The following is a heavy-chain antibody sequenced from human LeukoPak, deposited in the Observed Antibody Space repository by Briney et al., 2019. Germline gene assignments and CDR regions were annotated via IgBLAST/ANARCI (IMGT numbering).Heavy chain of an antibody. D-gene: IGHD3-3*01. Sequence: GASVKVSCTASGYTFTSYYMHWVRQAPGQGLEWMGIINPSGGSTSYAQKFQGRVTMTRDTSTSTVYMELSSLRSEDTAVYYCARDRGPIYDFWSGYGLDYYYYGMDVWGQGTTVTVSS. CDR2: INPSGGST. CDR3: ARDRGPIYDFWSGYGLDYYYYGMDV. CDR1: GYTFTSYY. V-gene: IGHV1-46*01. J-gene: IGHJ6*02.